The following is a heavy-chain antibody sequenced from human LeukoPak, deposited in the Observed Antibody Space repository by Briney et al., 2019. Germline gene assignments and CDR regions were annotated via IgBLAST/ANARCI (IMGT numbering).Heavy chain of an antibody. CDR3: ARGLITMVRGQNWFDP. V-gene: IGHV4-34*01. Sequence: TLSLTCAVYGGSFSGYYWSWIRQPPGKGLEWIGEINHSGSTNYNPSLKSRVTISVDTSKNQFSLKLSSVTAADTAVYYCARGLITMVRGQNWFDPWGQGTLVTVSS. D-gene: IGHD3-10*01. CDR1: GGSFSGYY. J-gene: IGHJ5*02. CDR2: INHSGST.